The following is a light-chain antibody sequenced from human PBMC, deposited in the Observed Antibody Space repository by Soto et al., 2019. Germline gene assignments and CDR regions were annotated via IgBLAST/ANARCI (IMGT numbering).Light chain of an antibody. Sequence: QSVLTQPPSVSAAPGQKVTISCSGSSSNIGGNSVSWYQQLPGTAPTLIIYDDNKRPSGIPDRFSGSKSGTSATLGITGLQTGDEADYYCGSWDSSLSADVFGTGTKVTVL. CDR2: DDN. J-gene: IGLJ1*01. CDR1: SSNIGGNS. V-gene: IGLV1-51*01. CDR3: GSWDSSLSADV.